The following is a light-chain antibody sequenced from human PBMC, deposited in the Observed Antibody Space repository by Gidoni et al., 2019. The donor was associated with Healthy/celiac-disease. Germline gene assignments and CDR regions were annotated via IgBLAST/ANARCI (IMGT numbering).Light chain of an antibody. J-gene: IGKJ4*01. CDR1: QSVSSN. CDR2: GAS. CDR3: QQYNNWPPLT. V-gene: IGKV3-15*01. Sequence: ELLITQSPATLSVSPGERATLSCRASQSVSSNLAWYQQKPGQAPRLLIYGASTRATGIPARFSGSGSGTEFTLTISSLQSEDFAVYYCQQYNNWPPLTFGGGTKVEIK.